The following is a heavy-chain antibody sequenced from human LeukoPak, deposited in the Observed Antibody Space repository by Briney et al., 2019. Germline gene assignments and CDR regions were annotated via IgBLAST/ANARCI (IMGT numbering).Heavy chain of an antibody. CDR1: GFSISSGYY. V-gene: IGHV4-38-2*02. CDR3: ARLRAMAIYYMDV. CDR2: IYHNGNT. D-gene: IGHD5-18*01. Sequence: PSETLSLTCTVSGFSISSGYYWGWIRQPPGKGLEWIGTIYHNGNTYYNPSLKSRVTISVDTSKNQFSLKLSSVTAADTAVYYCARLRAMAIYYMDVWGKGTTVTVSS. J-gene: IGHJ6*03.